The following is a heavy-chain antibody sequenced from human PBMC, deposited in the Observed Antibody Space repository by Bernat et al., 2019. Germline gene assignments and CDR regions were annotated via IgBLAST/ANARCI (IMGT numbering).Heavy chain of an antibody. V-gene: IGHV6-1*01. CDR2: TYYRTMWYF. Sequence: QAQLQQSGPGVVKPSQTLSLTCAISGDSVSNRVGSWNWIRQSPSRGLGWLGRTYYRTMWYFDYAVSMQGRRTISPDTSKKQFSQQLKSVTPEDTEVYYCTKGGFGDYVFRFDSWGQGSLVTVSS. CDR3: TKGGFGDYVFRFDS. J-gene: IGHJ5*01. CDR1: GDSVSNRVGS. D-gene: IGHD4-17*01.